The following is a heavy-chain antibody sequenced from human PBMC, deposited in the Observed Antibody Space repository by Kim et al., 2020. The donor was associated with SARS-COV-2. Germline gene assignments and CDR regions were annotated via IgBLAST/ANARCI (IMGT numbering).Heavy chain of an antibody. CDR3: ARDRGFALEYCSGGSCQSPFDY. CDR1: GGTFSSYA. V-gene: IGHV1-69*13. D-gene: IGHD2-15*01. J-gene: IGHJ4*02. CDR2: IIPIFGTA. Sequence: SVKVSCKASGGTFSSYAISWARQAPGQGLEWMGGIIPIFGTANYAQKFQGRVTITADESTSTAYMELSSLRSEDTAVYYCARDRGFALEYCSGGSCQSPFDYWGQGTLVTVSS.